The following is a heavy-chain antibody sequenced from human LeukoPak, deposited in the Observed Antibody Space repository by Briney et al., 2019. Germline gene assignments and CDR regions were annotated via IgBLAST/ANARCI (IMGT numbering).Heavy chain of an antibody. CDR2: IYTSGST. J-gene: IGHJ3*02. D-gene: IGHD3-22*01. V-gene: IGHV4-61*02. CDR3: ARADSDYYDSGGYHDAFDI. Sequence: SQTLSLTCTVSGGSISSGSYYWSWIRQPAGKGLEWIGRIYTSGSTNYNPSLKSRVTISVDTSKNQFSLKLSSVTAADTAVYYCARADSDYYDSGGYHDAFDIWGQGTMVTVSS. CDR1: GGSISSGSYY.